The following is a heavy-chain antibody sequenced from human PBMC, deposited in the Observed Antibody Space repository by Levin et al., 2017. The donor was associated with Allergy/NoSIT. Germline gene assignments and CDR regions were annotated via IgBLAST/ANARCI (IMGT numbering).Heavy chain of an antibody. CDR2: FFYSGST. Sequence: SQTLSLTCTVSGGSISSYYWSWIRQPPGKGLEWIGYFFYSGSTNYNPSLKSRVTIVVDTSKNQFSLKLNSVFAADTAVYYCARSIGGAAAGDYWGPGTLVTVSS. V-gene: IGHV4-59*01. CDR1: GGSISSYY. J-gene: IGHJ4*02. D-gene: IGHD6-13*01. CDR3: ARSIGGAAAGDY.